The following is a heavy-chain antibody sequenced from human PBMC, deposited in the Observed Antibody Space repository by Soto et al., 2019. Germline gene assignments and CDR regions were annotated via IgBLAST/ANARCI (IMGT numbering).Heavy chain of an antibody. V-gene: IGHV3-30*18. J-gene: IGHJ4*02. Sequence: VQLVESGGGVVQPGRSLRLSCAASGFTFSDYAMHWVRQSAGKGVEWVAVVSHDGRNTHYADSVKGRFTISRDSSKNRVSLEMASLRAEDTAVYYCAKGGRQWLVTSDFNYWGQGALVTVSS. CDR1: GFTFSDYA. CDR3: AKGGRQWLVTSDFNY. CDR2: VSHDGRNT. D-gene: IGHD6-19*01.